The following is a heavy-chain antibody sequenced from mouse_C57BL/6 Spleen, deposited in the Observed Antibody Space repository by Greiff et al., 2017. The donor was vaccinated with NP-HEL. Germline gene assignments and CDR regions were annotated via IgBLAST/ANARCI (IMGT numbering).Heavy chain of an antibody. D-gene: IGHD1-1*01. CDR1: GYTFTDYY. CDR3: ARRHYYGSNY. V-gene: IGHV1-26*01. J-gene: IGHJ2*01. Sequence: VQLQQSGPELVKPGASVKISCKASGYTFTDYYMNWVKQSHGKSLEWIGDINPNNGGTSYNQKFKGKATLTVDKSSSTAYMELRSLTSEDSAVYYCARRHYYGSNYWGQGTTLTVSS. CDR2: INPNNGGT.